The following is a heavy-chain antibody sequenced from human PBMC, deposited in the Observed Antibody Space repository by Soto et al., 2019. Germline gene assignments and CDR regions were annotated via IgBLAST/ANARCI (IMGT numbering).Heavy chain of an antibody. CDR1: GFTFSSYG. CDR2: IWYDGSNK. D-gene: IGHD6-13*01. CDR3: ARDPLGYSSSWYYYYYGMDV. J-gene: IGHJ6*02. Sequence: GGSRRLSSAPSGFTFSSYGMHWVRQAPGEGREWVAVIWYDGSNKYYADSVKGRFTISRDNSKNTLYLQMNSLRAEDTAVYYCARDPLGYSSSWYYYYYGMDVWGQGTTVTVSS. V-gene: IGHV3-33*01.